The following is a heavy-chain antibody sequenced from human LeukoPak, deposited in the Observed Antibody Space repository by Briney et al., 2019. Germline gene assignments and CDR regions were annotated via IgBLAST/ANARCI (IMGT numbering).Heavy chain of an antibody. J-gene: IGHJ4*02. V-gene: IGHV4-38-2*01. D-gene: IGHD4-11*01. Sequence: SETLSLTCAVSGYSITSGYYWAWIRQPPGKGLEWIGNIYHSGSTYYYASLKSRVTISVDTSKNQFSLKLRSVTAADTAVYYCARRYSNYFFDYWGQGTMVTVSS. CDR3: ARRYSNYFFDY. CDR2: IYHSGST. CDR1: GYSITSGYY.